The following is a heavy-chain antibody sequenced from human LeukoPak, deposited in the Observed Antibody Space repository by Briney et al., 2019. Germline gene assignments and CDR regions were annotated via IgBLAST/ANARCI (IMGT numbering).Heavy chain of an antibody. V-gene: IGHV1-69*02. J-gene: IGHJ4*02. CDR1: GGTFSSYT. D-gene: IGHD6-19*01. CDR3: ATLAVAGTARDY. CDR2: IIPILGIA. Sequence: SVKVSCKASGGTFSSYTISWVRQAPGQGLEWIGRIIPILGIANYAQKFQGRVTITADKSTSTAYMELSSLRSEDTAVYYCATLAVAGTARDYWGQGTLVTVSS.